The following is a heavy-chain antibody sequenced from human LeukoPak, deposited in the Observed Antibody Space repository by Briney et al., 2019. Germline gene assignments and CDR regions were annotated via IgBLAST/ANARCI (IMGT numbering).Heavy chain of an antibody. CDR1: GGSISSSSYY. J-gene: IGHJ6*03. Sequence: SDTLSLTCTITGGSISSSSYYWGWFRQPPGKGLEWTGGIYYGGSTWFNPSLQSRVTISVETSKNQFSLKLSSLTAADTAVYYCARDRGGRDYYYYYMGVWGKGTTVTVSS. D-gene: IGHD2-15*01. CDR2: IYYGGST. CDR3: ARDRGGRDYYYYYMGV. V-gene: IGHV4-39*07.